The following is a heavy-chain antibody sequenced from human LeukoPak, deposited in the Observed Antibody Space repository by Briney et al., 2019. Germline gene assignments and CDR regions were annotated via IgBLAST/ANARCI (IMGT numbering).Heavy chain of an antibody. CDR1: GGSFSGYY. CDR3: ARGGRGYYDFWSGYYTWPHYGMDV. J-gene: IGHJ6*02. CDR2: INHSGST. V-gene: IGHV4-34*01. D-gene: IGHD3-3*01. Sequence: PSETLSLTCAVYGGSFSGYYWSWIRQPPGKGLEWIGEINHSGSTNYNPSLKSRVTISVDTSKNQFSLKLSSVTAADTAVYYCARGGRGYYDFWSGYYTWPHYGMDVWGQGTTVTVSS.